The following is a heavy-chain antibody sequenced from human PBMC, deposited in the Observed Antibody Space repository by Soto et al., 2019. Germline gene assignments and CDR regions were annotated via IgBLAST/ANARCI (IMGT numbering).Heavy chain of an antibody. J-gene: IGHJ4*02. CDR1: GGSISNYY. V-gene: IGHV4-59*04. CDR2: VYYSGNT. Sequence: SETLSLTCTISGGSISNYYWTWIRQTPGKGLEWIGYVYYSGNTNYNPSLKSRTTISVDRSRNQFSLQVSSVTAADTAVYYCAKNLPRTGRFDYWGQGTVVTVSS. CDR3: AKNLPRTGRFDY.